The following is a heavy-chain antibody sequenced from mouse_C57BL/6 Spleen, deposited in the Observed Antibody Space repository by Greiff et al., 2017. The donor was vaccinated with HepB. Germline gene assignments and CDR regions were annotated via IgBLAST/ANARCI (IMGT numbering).Heavy chain of an antibody. J-gene: IGHJ3*01. CDR3: TIYSNPFAY. V-gene: IGHV5-9-1*02. CDR1: GFTFSSYA. Sequence: EVKLVESGEGLVKPGGSLKLSCAASGFTFSSYAMSWVRQTPEKRLEWVAYISSGGDYSYYADTVKGRCTISRDNARNTLYLQMNSLKSEDTAMYYCTIYSNPFAYWGQATLVTVAA. CDR2: ISSGGDYS. D-gene: IGHD2-5*01.